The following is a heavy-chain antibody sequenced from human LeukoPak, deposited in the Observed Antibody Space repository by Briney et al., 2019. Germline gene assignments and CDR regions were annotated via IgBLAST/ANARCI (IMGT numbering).Heavy chain of an antibody. V-gene: IGHV1-2*02. Sequence: GASVKVSCKASGYTFTGYYMHWVRQAPGQGLEWMGWINPNSGGTNYAQKFQGRVTMTRDTSISTAYMELSRLRSDDTAVYYCARGPRVSNSAARRGDYWGQGTLVTVSS. CDR1: GYTFTGYY. J-gene: IGHJ4*02. CDR3: ARGPRVSNSAARRGDY. D-gene: IGHD6-6*01. CDR2: INPNSGGT.